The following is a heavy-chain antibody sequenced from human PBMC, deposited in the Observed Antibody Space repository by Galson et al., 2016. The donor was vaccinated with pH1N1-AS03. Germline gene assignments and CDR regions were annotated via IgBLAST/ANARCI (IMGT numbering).Heavy chain of an antibody. CDR2: ISASGGST. J-gene: IGHJ6*02. CDR1: GFSFSSYA. D-gene: IGHD4-17*01. CDR3: AKGMTKVTSIYGMDV. Sequence: SLRLSCAASGFSFSSYAMSWVRQAPGKGLEWISGISASGGSTNYVESVKGRFTISRDNSRNTLDLQMNSLRADDTAIYYCAKGMTKVTSIYGMDVWCQGTTVSVSS. V-gene: IGHV3-23*01.